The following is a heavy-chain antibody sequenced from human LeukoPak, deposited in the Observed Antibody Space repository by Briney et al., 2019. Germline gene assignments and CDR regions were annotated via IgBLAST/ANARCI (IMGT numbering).Heavy chain of an antibody. Sequence: GGSLRLSCAASGFTVSSNYMSWVRQAPGKGLEWVSVIYSGGSTYYADSVKGRFTISRDNSKNTLYLQMNSLRAEDTAVHYCAKRGSYQTNAFDIWGQGTMVTVSS. CDR1: GFTVSSNY. D-gene: IGHD1-26*01. V-gene: IGHV3-53*01. J-gene: IGHJ3*02. CDR3: AKRGSYQTNAFDI. CDR2: IYSGGST.